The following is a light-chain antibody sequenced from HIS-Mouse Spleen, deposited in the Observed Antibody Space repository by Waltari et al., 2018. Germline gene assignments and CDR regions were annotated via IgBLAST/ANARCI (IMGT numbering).Light chain of an antibody. V-gene: IGKV1-13*02. CDR1: QGIRSA. J-gene: IGKJ4*01. CDR2: DAS. CDR3: QQFNSYPPLT. Sequence: AIQLTQSPSSLSASVGDRVTITCRASQGIRSALAWYQQKPGKAPKLLIYDASSLESGVPSRFSGSGSGTDFTLTISSLQPEDFATYYCQQFNSYPPLTFGGGTKVEIK.